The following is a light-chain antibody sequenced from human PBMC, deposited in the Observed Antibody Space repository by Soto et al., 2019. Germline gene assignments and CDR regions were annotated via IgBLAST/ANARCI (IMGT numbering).Light chain of an antibody. CDR2: DAS. CDR1: QSVRSN. Sequence: EKVMTQSPTTRSVYPVARATLSCRASQSVRSNLDWYKQKPGQPPRLLIYDASTRATGLPSRFSGSGSGTEFTLTTSSPKSEDFAVYYCQQYDKWPRTFGKGNKVDIK. J-gene: IGKJ1*01. CDR3: QQYDKWPRT. V-gene: IGKV3-15*01.